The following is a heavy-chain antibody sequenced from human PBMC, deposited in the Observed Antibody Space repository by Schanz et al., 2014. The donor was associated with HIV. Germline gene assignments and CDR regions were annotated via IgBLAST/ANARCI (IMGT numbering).Heavy chain of an antibody. D-gene: IGHD6-6*01. CDR2: ISWNSGSI. Sequence: VQLVESGGGVVQPGRSLRLSCAASGFTFSSYAMHWVRQVPGKGLEWVSGISWNSGSIGYADSVKGRFTISRDNAKNSLYLQMNSLRVEDTALYYCAKDMGRQPEYFQHWGQGTLVTVSS. CDR1: GFTFSSYA. J-gene: IGHJ1*01. CDR3: AKDMGRQPEYFQH. V-gene: IGHV3-9*01.